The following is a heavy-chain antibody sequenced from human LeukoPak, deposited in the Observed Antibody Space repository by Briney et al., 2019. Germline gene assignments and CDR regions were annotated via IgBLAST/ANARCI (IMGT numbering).Heavy chain of an antibody. J-gene: IGHJ4*02. CDR2: IIPIFGAA. CDR1: GGTFSSYA. Sequence: SVKVSCKASGGTFSSYAIGWVRQAPGQGLEWMGGIIPIFGAADYAQKFQGRVTITADESTSTAYMELSSLRSEDTAVYYCARGSSGYYTGISLDYWGQGTLVTVSS. V-gene: IGHV1-69*13. D-gene: IGHD3-3*01. CDR3: ARGSSGYYTGISLDY.